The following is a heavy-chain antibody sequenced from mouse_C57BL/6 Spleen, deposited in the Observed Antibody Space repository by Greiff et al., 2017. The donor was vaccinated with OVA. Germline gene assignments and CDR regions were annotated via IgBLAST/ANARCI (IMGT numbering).Heavy chain of an antibody. Sequence: EVQVVESGGGLVKPGGSLKLSCAASGFTFSDYGMHWVRQAPEQGLEWVAYISSGSSTIYYADTVKGRFTISRDNAKNTLFLQMTSLRSEDTAMYYCARGETGTYYFDYWGQGTTLTVSS. CDR1: GFTFSDYG. J-gene: IGHJ2*01. D-gene: IGHD4-1*01. CDR2: ISSGSSTI. CDR3: ARGETGTYYFDY. V-gene: IGHV5-17*01.